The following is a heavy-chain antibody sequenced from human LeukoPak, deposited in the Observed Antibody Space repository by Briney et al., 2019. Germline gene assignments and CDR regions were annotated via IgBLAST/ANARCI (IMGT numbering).Heavy chain of an antibody. CDR2: INAGNGNT. Sequence: ASVKVSCKASGYTFTSYAMHWVRQAPGQRLEWMGWINAGNGNTKYSQKFQGRVTMTRDTSTSTVYMELSSLRSEDTAVYYCARSVVGATGGGDYFDYWGQGTLVTVSS. CDR3: ARSVVGATGGGDYFDY. D-gene: IGHD1-26*01. J-gene: IGHJ4*02. CDR1: GYTFTSYA. V-gene: IGHV1-3*01.